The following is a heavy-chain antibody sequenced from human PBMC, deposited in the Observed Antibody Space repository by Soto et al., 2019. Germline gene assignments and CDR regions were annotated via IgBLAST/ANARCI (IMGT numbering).Heavy chain of an antibody. D-gene: IGHD2-15*01. CDR2: ISYDGSNK. Sequence: PGGSLRLSCAASGFTFSSYAMHWVRQAPGKGLEWVAVISYDGSNKYYADSVKGRFTISRDNSKNTLYLQMNSLRAEDTAVYYCARDLGSDKYEIPLVLPPEYYFDYWGQGTLVTVSS. CDR3: ARDLGSDKYEIPLVLPPEYYFDY. CDR1: GFTFSSYA. J-gene: IGHJ4*02. V-gene: IGHV3-30-3*01.